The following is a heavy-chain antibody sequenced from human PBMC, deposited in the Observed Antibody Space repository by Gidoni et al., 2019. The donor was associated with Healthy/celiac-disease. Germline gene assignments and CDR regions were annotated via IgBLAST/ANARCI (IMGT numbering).Heavy chain of an antibody. V-gene: IGHV3-9*01. CDR3: AKSRGWYYLLGYYFDY. CDR1: GFTFDDYA. D-gene: IGHD6-19*01. Sequence: EVQLVEAGGGLVQPGRSLRLSCAASGFTFDDYAMHWVRQAPGKCLEWVSGISWNSGSIGYADSVKGRFTISRDNAKNSLYLQMNSLSAEDTALYYCAKSRGWYYLLGYYFDYWGQGTLVTVSS. J-gene: IGHJ4*02. CDR2: ISWNSGSI.